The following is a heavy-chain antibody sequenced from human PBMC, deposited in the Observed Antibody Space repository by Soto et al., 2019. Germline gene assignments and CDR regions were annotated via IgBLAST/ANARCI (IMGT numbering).Heavy chain of an antibody. Sequence: GGSLRLSCAASGLIFSNYRMHWVRQAPGKGLVWVSRINTDGSIIDYADSVKGRFTVSRDNAKNTLYLQMNSLRADDTAVYYCARDTDGLHYWGQGTLVTVSS. V-gene: IGHV3-74*01. J-gene: IGHJ4*02. CDR3: ARDTDGLHY. CDR1: GLIFSNYR. CDR2: INTDGSII.